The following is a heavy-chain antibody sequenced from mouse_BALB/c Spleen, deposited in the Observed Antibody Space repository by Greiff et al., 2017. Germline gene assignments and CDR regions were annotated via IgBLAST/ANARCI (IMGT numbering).Heavy chain of an antibody. Sequence: EVKLQESGPELVKPGASVKISCKASGYTFTDYNMHWVKQSHGKSLEWIGYIYPYNGGTGYNQKFKSKATLTVDNSSSTAYMELRSLTSEDSAVYYCASGYDDYYAMDYWGQGTSVTVSS. CDR1: GYTFTDYN. D-gene: IGHD2-2*01. CDR2: IYPYNGGT. J-gene: IGHJ4*01. CDR3: ASGYDDYYAMDY. V-gene: IGHV1S29*02.